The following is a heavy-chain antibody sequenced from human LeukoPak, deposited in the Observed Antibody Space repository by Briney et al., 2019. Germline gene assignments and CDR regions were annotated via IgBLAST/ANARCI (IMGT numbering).Heavy chain of an antibody. CDR3: ARDSSSGWFDY. CDR1: GGSISSYY. J-gene: IGHJ4*02. CDR2: IYYSGST. Sequence: PSETLSLTCTVSGGSISSYYWSWIRQPPGKGLEWIGYIYYSGSTNYNPSLKNRVTISVDTSKNQFSLKLSSVTAADTAVYYCARDSSSGWFDYWGQGTLVTVSS. D-gene: IGHD6-19*01. V-gene: IGHV4-59*01.